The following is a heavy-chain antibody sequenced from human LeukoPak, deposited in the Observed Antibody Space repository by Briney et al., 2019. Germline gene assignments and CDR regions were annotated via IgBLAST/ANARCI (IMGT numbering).Heavy chain of an antibody. CDR3: ARDRDYGFDY. V-gene: IGHV1-46*01. CDR2: INPSGGST. Sequence: ASVKVSCKASGYTFTSFYIHWVRQAPGQGLDWMAMINPSGGSTSYAQKFQGRVTVTRDTSTNTVHMELSSLRSEDTAVYYCARDRDYGFDYWGQGTLVTVPS. CDR1: GYTFTSFY. D-gene: IGHD4-17*01. J-gene: IGHJ4*02.